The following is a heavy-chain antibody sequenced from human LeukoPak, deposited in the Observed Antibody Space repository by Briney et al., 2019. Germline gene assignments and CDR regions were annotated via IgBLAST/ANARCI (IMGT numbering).Heavy chain of an antibody. V-gene: IGHV1-8*01. Sequence: GASVKVSCKASGYTFTSYDMNWVRQATGQGLECLGWMNPNSGNTGYAQNFQGRVTMTMNTSITTAYMELSSLRSEDTAVYYCARALSWTTESYYYMDVWGKGTTVTVSS. CDR3: ARALSWTTESYYYMDV. CDR1: GYTFTSYD. D-gene: IGHD3/OR15-3a*01. J-gene: IGHJ6*03. CDR2: MNPNSGNT.